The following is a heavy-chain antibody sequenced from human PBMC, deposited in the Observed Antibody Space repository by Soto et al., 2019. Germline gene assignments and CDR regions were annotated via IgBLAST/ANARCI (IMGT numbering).Heavy chain of an antibody. D-gene: IGHD2-21*02. CDR2: VIPVLTTT. CDR3: ARRRYCGYDCYHKHYYGMDV. V-gene: IGHV1-69*08. Sequence: QVRLVQSGAEVKKPGSSVKVSCMTSGGTFSSYTVNWLRQAPGRGLEWMGRVIPVLTTTDYAQKFRGRVTITADKSANAIYXXLTSLSFEDTAVYYCARRRYCGYDCYHKHYYGMDVWGQGTTVTVAS. J-gene: IGHJ6*02. CDR1: GGTFSSYT.